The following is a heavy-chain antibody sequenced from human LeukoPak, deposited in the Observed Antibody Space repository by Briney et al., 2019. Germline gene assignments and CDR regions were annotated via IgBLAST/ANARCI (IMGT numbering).Heavy chain of an antibody. CDR2: FSWNSGSI. J-gene: IGHJ6*03. D-gene: IGHD3-10*01. Sequence: GGSLRLSCAATGFTFSSYWMHWVRQAPGKGLEWVSGFSWNSGSIGYADSVKGRFTISRDNAKNSLYLQMNSLRAEDTAVYYCARDNGSGSYYPYYYYYYYMDVWGKGTTVTISS. V-gene: IGHV3-9*01. CDR1: GFTFSSYW. CDR3: ARDNGSGSYYPYYYYYYYMDV.